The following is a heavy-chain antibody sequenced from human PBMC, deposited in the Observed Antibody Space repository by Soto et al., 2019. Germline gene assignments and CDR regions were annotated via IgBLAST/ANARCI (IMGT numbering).Heavy chain of an antibody. CDR1: GYTFTSYG. CDR3: ARGICSSTSCSSFDY. J-gene: IGHJ4*02. D-gene: IGHD2-2*01. Sequence: ASGKVSCKASGYTFTSYGISWVRQAPGQGLEWMGWISAYNGNTNYAQKLQGRVTMTTDTSTSTAYMELRSLRSDDTAVYYCARGICSSTSCSSFDYWGQGTLVTVS. V-gene: IGHV1-18*01. CDR2: ISAYNGNT.